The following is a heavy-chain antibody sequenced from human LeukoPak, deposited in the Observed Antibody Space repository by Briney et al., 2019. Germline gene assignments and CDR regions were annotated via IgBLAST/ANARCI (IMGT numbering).Heavy chain of an antibody. D-gene: IGHD2-2*02. J-gene: IGHJ3*02. CDR1: GYTFTGYY. Sequence: GASVKVSCKASGYTFTGYYMHWVRQAPGQGLEWMGWINPNSGGTNYAQKFQGRVTMTRDTSISTAYMELSRLRSDDTAVYYCARDGGRCSSTSCYKNAFDIWGQGTMVTVSS. CDR3: ARDGGRCSSTSCYKNAFDI. CDR2: INPNSGGT. V-gene: IGHV1-2*02.